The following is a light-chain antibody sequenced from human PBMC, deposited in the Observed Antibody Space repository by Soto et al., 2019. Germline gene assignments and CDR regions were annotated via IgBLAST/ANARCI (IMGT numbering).Light chain of an antibody. CDR1: QSISTY. CDR2: AAS. V-gene: IGKV1-39*01. Sequence: DIQMTQSPSSLSASLGDRVTITCRASQSISTYLNWYQQKPGKAPKLLIYAASTLQSGVPSRSSGRGSGTDFTLTISSLQPEDFATYYCQKSYSIPYTFGQGTKLEIK. J-gene: IGKJ2*01. CDR3: QKSYSIPYT.